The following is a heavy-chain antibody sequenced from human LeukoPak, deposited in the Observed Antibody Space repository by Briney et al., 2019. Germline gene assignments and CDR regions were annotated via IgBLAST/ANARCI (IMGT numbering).Heavy chain of an antibody. J-gene: IGHJ4*02. CDR1: GFTFSSYA. CDR3: AKDIAQGYTFGSIEQDY. D-gene: IGHD5-18*01. V-gene: IGHV3-23*01. Sequence: PGRSLRLSCAASGFTFSSYAMSWVRQAPGKGLEWVSAISGSGGSTYYADSVKGRFTISRDNSKNTLYLQMNSLRAEDTAVYYCAKDIAQGYTFGSIEQDYWGQGTLVTVSS. CDR2: ISGSGGST.